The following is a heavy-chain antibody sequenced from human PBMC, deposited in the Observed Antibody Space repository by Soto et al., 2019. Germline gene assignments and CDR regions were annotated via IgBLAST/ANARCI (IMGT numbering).Heavy chain of an antibody. Sequence: QPTTGAVSDGSITRGDYYWRSIRQPPGKGLEWIGYSYYSGSTYYTPSLKCLVIMSVDTSKTRCTRKLSSVSSAHTAVYSCARVGRLTNSRHYFEYWGQGTLVTISS. V-gene: IGHV4-30-4*01. J-gene: IGHJ4*02. D-gene: IGHD6-13*01. CDR1: DGSITRGDYY. CDR2: SYYSGST. CDR3: ARVGRLTNSRHYFEY.